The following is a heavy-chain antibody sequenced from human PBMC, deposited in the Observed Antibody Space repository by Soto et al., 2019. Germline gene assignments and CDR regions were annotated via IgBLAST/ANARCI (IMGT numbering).Heavy chain of an antibody. J-gene: IGHJ6*02. D-gene: IGHD6-19*01. Sequence: ASETLSLTCTVSGGSISSYYWSWIRQPPGKGLEWIGYIYYSGSTNYNPSLKSRVTISVDTSKNQFSLKLSPVTAADTAVYYCARAIAVPRSDYYYYGMDVWGQGTTVTVSS. V-gene: IGHV4-59*01. CDR3: ARAIAVPRSDYYYYGMDV. CDR2: IYYSGST. CDR1: GGSISSYY.